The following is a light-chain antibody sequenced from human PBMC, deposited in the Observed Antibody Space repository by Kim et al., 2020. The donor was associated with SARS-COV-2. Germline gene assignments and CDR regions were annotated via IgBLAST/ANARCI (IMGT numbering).Light chain of an antibody. Sequence: SYELTQPPSVSMSPGQTASITCSGDKLGDKYACWYQQKPGQSPVLVIYQDSKRPSGIPERFSGSNSGNTATLTISGTQAMDEADYYCQAWDSSFVVFGGGTQLTVL. CDR3: QAWDSSFVV. CDR2: QDS. V-gene: IGLV3-1*01. J-gene: IGLJ2*01. CDR1: KLGDKY.